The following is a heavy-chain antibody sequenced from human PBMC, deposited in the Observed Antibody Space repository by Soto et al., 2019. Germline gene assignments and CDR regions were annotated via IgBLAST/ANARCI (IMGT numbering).Heavy chain of an antibody. Sequence: SETLSLTCAVYGGSFSGYYWTWIRQPPGTGLEWIGEINHSGSTNYNPSLKSRVTISVDTSKNQFSLKLTSVTAADTAVYYCAREKITGIFDYWGQGTLVTVSS. CDR3: AREKITGIFDY. CDR2: INHSGST. CDR1: GGSFSGYY. J-gene: IGHJ4*02. V-gene: IGHV4-34*01. D-gene: IGHD2-8*02.